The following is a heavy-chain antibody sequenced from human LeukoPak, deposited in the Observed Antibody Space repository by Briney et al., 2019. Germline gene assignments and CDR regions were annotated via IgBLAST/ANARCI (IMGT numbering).Heavy chain of an antibody. Sequence: GGSLRLSCAASGFTFSSYGMHWVRQAPGKGLEWVAVISYDGSNKYYADSVKGRFTISRDNSKNTLYLQMNSLRAEDTAVYYCARDWLGIAVAGWRPDYWGQGTLVTVSS. V-gene: IGHV3-30*03. J-gene: IGHJ4*02. CDR3: ARDWLGIAVAGWRPDY. CDR1: GFTFSSYG. CDR2: ISYDGSNK. D-gene: IGHD6-19*01.